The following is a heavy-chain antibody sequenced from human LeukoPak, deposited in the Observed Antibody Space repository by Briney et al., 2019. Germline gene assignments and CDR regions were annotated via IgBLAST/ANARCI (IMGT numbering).Heavy chain of an antibody. CDR3: ARPSSIMAVAPFDY. CDR2: GLYTGNT. CDR1: GGSIAVNHYY. D-gene: IGHD6-19*01. Sequence: SETLSLTCSVSGGSIAVNHYYWGWVRQPPGKGLEWIGGGLYTGNTYSNPSLRSRVTISVDTSKNEFSLKLSSVTAADTAVYYCARPSSIMAVAPFDYWGQGTLVTVSS. J-gene: IGHJ4*02. V-gene: IGHV4-39*01.